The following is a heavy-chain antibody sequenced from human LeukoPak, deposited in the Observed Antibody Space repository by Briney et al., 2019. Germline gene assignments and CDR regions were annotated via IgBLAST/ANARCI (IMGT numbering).Heavy chain of an antibody. CDR3: AKDRLRFLEWLLLD. Sequence: GGSLRLSCAASGFTFSSYARSWVRQAPGQELEWVSAISGSGGSTYYADSVKGRFTISRDNSKNTLYLQMNSLRAEDTAVYYCAKDRLRFLEWLLLDWGQGTLVTVSS. J-gene: IGHJ4*02. CDR1: GFTFSSYA. V-gene: IGHV3-23*01. D-gene: IGHD3-3*01. CDR2: ISGSGGST.